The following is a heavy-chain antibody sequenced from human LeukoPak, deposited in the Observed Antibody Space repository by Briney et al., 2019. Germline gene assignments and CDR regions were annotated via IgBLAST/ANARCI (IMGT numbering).Heavy chain of an antibody. CDR1: GAFISNNRYS. CDR3: ASRYGDGFDS. J-gene: IGHJ4*02. D-gene: IGHD4-17*01. Sequence: SETLSLTCTVSGAFISNNRYSWGWIRQPPGTGLEWIGNIDYSGNTYYNPSLKSRLTISGDTSKNQFSLRLSSVTAADTAMYYCASRYGDGFDSWGQGTLVTVSS. CDR2: IDYSGNT. V-gene: IGHV4-39*01.